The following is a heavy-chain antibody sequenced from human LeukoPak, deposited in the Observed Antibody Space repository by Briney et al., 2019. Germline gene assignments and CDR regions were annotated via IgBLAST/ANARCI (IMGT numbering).Heavy chain of an antibody. Sequence: SETLSLTCTVSGGSISGYYWSWIRQPPGKGLEWIGYIYYSGSTNYNPSLKSRVTISVDTSKNQFSLKLRSVTAADTAVYYCARDSHAWYGQYYFDFWGQGALVTVSS. CDR3: ARDSHAWYGQYYFDF. CDR2: IYYSGST. CDR1: GGSISGYY. V-gene: IGHV4-59*12. J-gene: IGHJ4*02. D-gene: IGHD6-13*01.